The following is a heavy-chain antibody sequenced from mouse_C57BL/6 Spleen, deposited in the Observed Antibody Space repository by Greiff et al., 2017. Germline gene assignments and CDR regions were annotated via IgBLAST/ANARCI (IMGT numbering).Heavy chain of an antibody. CDR3: ARGWLLGDWYFDV. D-gene: IGHD2-3*01. CDR2: IYPGDGDT. J-gene: IGHJ1*03. CDR1: GYAFSSSW. V-gene: IGHV1-82*01. Sequence: QVQLKESGPELVKPGASVKISCKASGYAFSSSWMNWVKQRPGKGLEWIGRIYPGDGDTNYNGKFKGKDTLTADKSSSTAYMQLSSLTSEDSAVYCCARGWLLGDWYFDVWGTGTTVTVSS.